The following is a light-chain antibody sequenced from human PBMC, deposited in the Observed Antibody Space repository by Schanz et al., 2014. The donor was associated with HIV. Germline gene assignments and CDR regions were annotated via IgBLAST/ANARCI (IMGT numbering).Light chain of an antibody. J-gene: IGLJ2*01. CDR2: LNN. Sequence: QSVLTQPPSVSAAPGQKVTITCSGTYSNIGNNYVSWYQQFPGAAPRLLMYLNNQRPSGIPDRFSGSKSGTSATLVISDLQTGDEADYYCGTWDSSLSGVVFGGGTKLTVL. V-gene: IGLV1-51*01. CDR1: YSNIGNNY. CDR3: GTWDSSLSGVV.